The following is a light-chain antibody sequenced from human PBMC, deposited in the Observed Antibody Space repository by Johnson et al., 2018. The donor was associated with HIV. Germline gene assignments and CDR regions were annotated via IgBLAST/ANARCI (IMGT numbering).Light chain of an antibody. CDR2: ENS. Sequence: QSVLTQPPSVSAAPGQKVTISCSGSSSNIGNKYVSWYQQLPGTAPKLLIYENSKRHSGIPDRFSGSKSGTSATLGITGLQTGDEADYYCGTWDSSLNAYVFGAATKVAVL. CDR1: SSNIGNKY. J-gene: IGLJ1*01. V-gene: IGLV1-51*02. CDR3: GTWDSSLNAYV.